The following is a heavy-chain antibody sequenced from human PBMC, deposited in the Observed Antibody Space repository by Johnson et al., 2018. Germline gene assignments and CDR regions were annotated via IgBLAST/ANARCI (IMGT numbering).Heavy chain of an antibody. J-gene: IGHJ4*02. V-gene: IGHV3-7*01. CDR1: GFPFSRFW. Sequence: EVQLVESGGGLVQPGGSRRLSCAASGFPFSRFWMSWVRQAPGKALEWVGSIRQDGSQKDYVDSVKGRFTISRDNAKNSLYLQMNSLRAEDTAVYYCASGLNWGRIGTDNYFDYWGQGTLVTVSS. CDR3: ASGLNWGRIGTDNYFDY. D-gene: IGHD7-27*01. CDR2: IRQDGSQK.